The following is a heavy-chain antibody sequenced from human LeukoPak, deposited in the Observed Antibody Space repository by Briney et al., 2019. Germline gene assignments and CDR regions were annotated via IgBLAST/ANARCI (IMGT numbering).Heavy chain of an antibody. V-gene: IGHV1-18*01. CDR3: ASNVRYYYDSSGYYPFDY. Sequence: GASVKVSCKASGYTFTSYGNSWVRQAPGKGLEWMGWLGAYNGNTNYAQKLQGRVTMTTDTSTSTAYMELRSLRSDDTAVYYCASNVRYYYDSSGYYPFDYWGQGTLVTVSS. D-gene: IGHD3-22*01. CDR1: GYTFTSYG. J-gene: IGHJ4*02. CDR2: LGAYNGNT.